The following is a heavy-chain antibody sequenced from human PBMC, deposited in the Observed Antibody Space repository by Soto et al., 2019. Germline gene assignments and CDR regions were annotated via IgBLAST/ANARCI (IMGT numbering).Heavy chain of an antibody. CDR3: ARGRTDRRLWFGDPAPDYGMDV. V-gene: IGHV3-13*01. J-gene: IGHJ6*01. CDR2: IGTAGDT. D-gene: IGHD3-10*01. Sequence: EVQLVESGGGLVQPGGSLRLSCAASGFTFSSYDMHWVRQATGKGLEWVSAIGTAGDTYYPGSVKGRFTISRENAKNSLYLQMNSLRAGDTAVYYCARGRTDRRLWFGDPAPDYGMDVW. CDR1: GFTFSSYD.